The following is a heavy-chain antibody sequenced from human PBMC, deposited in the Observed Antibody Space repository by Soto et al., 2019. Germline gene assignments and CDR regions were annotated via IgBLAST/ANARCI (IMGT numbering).Heavy chain of an antibody. CDR2: IIHSEST. CDR3: ARDSIMWGFDY. V-gene: IGHV4-34*12. CDR1: GGSFSAYY. J-gene: IGHJ4*02. Sequence: SETLSLTCAVYGGSFSAYYWSWVRQPPGKGLEWIGEIIHSESTKYNPSLKSRVTISVDTSKNQFSLKLSSVTAADTAVYYCARDSIMWGFDYWGQGTLVTVSS. D-gene: IGHD3-16*01.